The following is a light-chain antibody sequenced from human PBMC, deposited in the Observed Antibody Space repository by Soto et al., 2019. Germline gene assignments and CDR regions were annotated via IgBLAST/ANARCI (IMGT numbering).Light chain of an antibody. CDR1: NIGAAYD. V-gene: IGLV1-40*01. J-gene: IGLJ3*02. CDR2: GNS. Sequence: QLVLAQPPSVSGAPGQRVTISCSNIGAAYDVHWYQQLPGTAPKLLIFGNSRRPSGVPDRFSGAKSGTSASLAITGLQAEDEADYYCQSYDRNLRGWVFGGGTK. CDR3: QSYDRNLRGWV.